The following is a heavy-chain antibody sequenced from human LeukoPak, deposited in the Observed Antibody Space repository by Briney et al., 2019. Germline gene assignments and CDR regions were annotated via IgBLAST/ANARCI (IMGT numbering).Heavy chain of an antibody. CDR1: GYTFTSYG. V-gene: IGHV1-18*01. Sequence: ASVKVSCKASGYTFTSYGISWVRQAPGQGLEWMGWISAYNGNTNYVQKLQDRVTITTDTSTSPAYMELRSLRSDDTAVYYCAREPVQLETRVTRDYYYYYGMDVWGQGTTVTVSS. CDR2: ISAYNGNT. D-gene: IGHD1-1*01. J-gene: IGHJ6*02. CDR3: AREPVQLETRVTRDYYYYYGMDV.